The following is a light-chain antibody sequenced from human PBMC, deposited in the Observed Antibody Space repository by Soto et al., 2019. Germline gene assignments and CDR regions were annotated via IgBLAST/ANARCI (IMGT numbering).Light chain of an antibody. V-gene: IGLV2-8*01. CDR2: EAG. J-gene: IGLJ2*01. CDR1: SSDVGGYNF. Sequence: QSALTQPPSASGSLGQSVTISCTGSSSDVGGYNFVSWYQQHPGKAPKLMIYEAGKRPSGVPDRFSGSKSGNTASLTVSGLQAEDEADYYCSSYAGSNIVVFGGGTKLTVL. CDR3: SSYAGSNIVV.